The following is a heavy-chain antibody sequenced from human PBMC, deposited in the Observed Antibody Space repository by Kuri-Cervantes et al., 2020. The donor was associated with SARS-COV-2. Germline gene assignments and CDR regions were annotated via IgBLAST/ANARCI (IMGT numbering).Heavy chain of an antibody. V-gene: IGHV3-21*01. CDR2: ISSGSSYI. Sequence: GESLKISCAASGFSFRNYNMNWVRQAPGKGLEWVSAISSGSSYIYYADSMKGRFTMSRDNAKNSVYLQMNSLRAEDTAVYFRARELYHYGLGKYYPDYWGQGTLVVVSS. CDR1: GFSFRNYN. J-gene: IGHJ4*02. CDR3: ARELYHYGLGKYYPDY. D-gene: IGHD3-10*01.